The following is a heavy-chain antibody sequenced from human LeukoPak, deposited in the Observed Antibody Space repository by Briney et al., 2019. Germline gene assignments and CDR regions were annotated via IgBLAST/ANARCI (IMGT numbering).Heavy chain of an antibody. CDR2: ISSSSSYI. D-gene: IGHD3-10*01. CDR3: ARDYYYVSGNYYIYFDY. V-gene: IGHV3-21*01. Sequence: GGSLRLSCAASGFTFSSYSMNWVRQAPGKGLEWVSSISSSSSYIYYADSVKGRFTISRDDAKNSVHLQMNSLRAEDTAVYYCARDYYYVSGNYYIYFDYWGQGILVTVSS. J-gene: IGHJ4*02. CDR1: GFTFSSYS.